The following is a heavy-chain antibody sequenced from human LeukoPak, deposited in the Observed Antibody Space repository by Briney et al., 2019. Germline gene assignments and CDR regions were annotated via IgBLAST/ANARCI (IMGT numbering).Heavy chain of an antibody. CDR2: IYPGDSDT. Sequence: GESLKISCKGSGYSFTRYWIGWVRQMPGKGLEWMGIIYPGDSDTRYSPSFQGQVTISADKSISTAYLQWSSLKASDTAMYYCARRSGSYYDSSGYYAYWGQGTLVTVSS. J-gene: IGHJ4*02. CDR1: GYSFTRYW. V-gene: IGHV5-51*01. CDR3: ARRSGSYYDSSGYYAY. D-gene: IGHD3-22*01.